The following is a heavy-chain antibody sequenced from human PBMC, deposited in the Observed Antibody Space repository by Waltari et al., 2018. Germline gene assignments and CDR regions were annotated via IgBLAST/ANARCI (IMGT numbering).Heavy chain of an antibody. V-gene: IGHV3-53*01. J-gene: IGHJ6*02. CDR2: IYSCGGT. D-gene: IGHD1-26*01. CDR3: ASRGSYTMSYYYGMDV. Sequence: EVQLVESGGGLIQPGGSLRLSCAASGFTVSSNYMSWVRQAPGKGLAGVSVIYSCGGTYYADYAKGRCTIFRDNTKNTLYLQMNSMRTEDTAGYDCASRGSYTMSYYYGMDVWGQGTTVTVSS. CDR1: GFTVSSNY.